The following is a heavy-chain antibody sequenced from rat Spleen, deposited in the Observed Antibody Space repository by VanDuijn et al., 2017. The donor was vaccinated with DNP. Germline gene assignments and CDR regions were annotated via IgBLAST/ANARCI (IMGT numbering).Heavy chain of an antibody. V-gene: IGHV1-43*01. CDR2: INMGSGGT. Sequence: QVQLQQSGAELARPGSSVKLSCKASGYTFTSYYTAWIKQTTGQGLDYIGYINMGSGGTNYNEKFKGKATLTVDKSSSTAFIQLSSLTPDDSAVYFCARGGSGIWFAHWGQGTLVTVSS. CDR3: ARGGSGIWFAH. D-gene: IGHD5-1*01. CDR1: GYTFTSYY. J-gene: IGHJ3*01.